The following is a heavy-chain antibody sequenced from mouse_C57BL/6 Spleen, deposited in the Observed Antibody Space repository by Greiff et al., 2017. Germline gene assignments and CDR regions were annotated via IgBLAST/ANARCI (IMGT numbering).Heavy chain of an antibody. Sequence: QVQLQQSGAELARPGASVKLSCKASGYTFTSHGISWVKQRTGQGLEWIGEIYPRSGSTYYNEKFKGKATLTADKSSSTAYMQLLSLTSEDSAVYLCAIFLYDVCDDYGAIDYWGQGTSVTVSS. CDR2: IYPRSGST. J-gene: IGHJ4*01. CDR1: GYTFTSHG. V-gene: IGHV1-81*01. D-gene: IGHD2-3*01. CDR3: AIFLYDVCDDYGAIDY.